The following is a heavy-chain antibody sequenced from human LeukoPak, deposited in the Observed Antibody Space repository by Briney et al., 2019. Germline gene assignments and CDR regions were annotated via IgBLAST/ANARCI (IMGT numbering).Heavy chain of an antibody. D-gene: IGHD1-26*01. CDR2: ISGSGGST. Sequence: GGSLRLSCAASGFTFSSYAMSWVRQAPGKGLEWVSAISGSGGSTYYADSVKGRFTISRDNSKNTLYLQMNSLRAEDSAVYYCGTPPSSETTTGYFDYWGQGTLVTVSS. J-gene: IGHJ4*02. CDR1: GFTFSSYA. V-gene: IGHV3-23*01. CDR3: GTPPSSETTTGYFDY.